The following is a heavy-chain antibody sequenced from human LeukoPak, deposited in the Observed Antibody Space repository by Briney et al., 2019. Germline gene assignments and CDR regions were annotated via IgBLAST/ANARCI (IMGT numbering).Heavy chain of an antibody. CDR1: GFTFSGSA. J-gene: IGHJ5*02. V-gene: IGHV3-73*01. CDR3: SRDSGTYNRFDP. CDR2: IDKKDKGYATAT. D-gene: IGHD1-26*01. Sequence: PGGSLRLSCAASGFTFSGSAIHWVRQSSGKGLEWVGQIDKKDKGYATATAYAASVKGRFTISRDDSINKAYLEMKSLKTEDTALYYCSRDSGTYNRFDPWGQGTLVTVSS.